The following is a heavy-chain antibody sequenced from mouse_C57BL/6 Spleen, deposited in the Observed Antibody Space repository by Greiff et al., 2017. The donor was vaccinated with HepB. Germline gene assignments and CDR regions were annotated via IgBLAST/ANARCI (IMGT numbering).Heavy chain of an antibody. CDR2: IDPSDSET. V-gene: IGHV1-52*01. Sequence: QVHVKQPGAELVRPGSSVKLSCKASGYTFTSYWMHWVKQRPIQGLEWIGNIDPSDSETHYNQKFKDKATLTVDKSSSTAYMQLSSLTSEDSAVYYCAREENYYGSRYYFDYWGQGTTLTVSS. J-gene: IGHJ2*01. D-gene: IGHD1-1*01. CDR3: AREENYYGSRYYFDY. CDR1: GYTFTSYW.